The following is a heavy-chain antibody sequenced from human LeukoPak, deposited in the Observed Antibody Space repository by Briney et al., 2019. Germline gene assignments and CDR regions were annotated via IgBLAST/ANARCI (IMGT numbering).Heavy chain of an antibody. CDR3: ARLGRYSSGWYET. V-gene: IGHV4-39*01. CDR1: GGSFSGYY. CDR2: IYYSGST. D-gene: IGHD6-19*01. J-gene: IGHJ4*02. Sequence: SETLSLTCAVYGGSFSGYYWGWIRQPPGTGREWIGSIYYSGSTYYNPSLKSRVTISVDTSKNQFSLKLSSVTAADTAVYYCARLGRYSSGWYETGGQGTLVTVSS.